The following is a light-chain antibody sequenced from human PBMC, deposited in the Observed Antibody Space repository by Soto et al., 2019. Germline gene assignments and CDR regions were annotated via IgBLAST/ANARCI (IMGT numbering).Light chain of an antibody. Sequence: QSVLTQPPSASGTPGQRVTISCSGNSSNIGSNTVNWYQQLPGTAPKLLIYSNNQRPSGVPDRFSGSKSGTSASLAISVLQSEDEADYYCAAWDDSLSGRDVFGTGTKVT. V-gene: IGLV1-44*01. CDR3: AAWDDSLSGRDV. CDR2: SNN. J-gene: IGLJ1*01. CDR1: SSNIGSNT.